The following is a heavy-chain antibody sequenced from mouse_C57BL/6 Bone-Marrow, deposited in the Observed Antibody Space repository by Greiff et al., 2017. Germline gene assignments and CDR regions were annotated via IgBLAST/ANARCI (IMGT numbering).Heavy chain of an antibody. D-gene: IGHD1-1*01. CDR2: IDPENGDT. CDR1: GFNIKDDY. J-gene: IGHJ3*01. V-gene: IGHV14-4*01. Sequence: DVKLVESGAELVRPGASVKLSCTASGFNIKDDYMHWVKQRPEQGLEWIGWIDPENGDTESASKFQGKANITADTSSNTAYLQLSSLTSEDTAVYYCTTGGSFFAYWGQGTLVTVSA. CDR3: TTGGSFFAY.